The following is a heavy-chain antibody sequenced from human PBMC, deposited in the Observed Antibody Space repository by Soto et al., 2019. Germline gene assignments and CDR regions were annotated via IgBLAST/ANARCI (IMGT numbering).Heavy chain of an antibody. CDR1: GGTFSSYA. J-gene: IGHJ6*02. CDR3: FSGYWISTSCYGVQHTCGMDV. Sequence: QVQLVQSGAEVKKPGSSVKVSCKASGGTFSSYAISWVRQAPGQGLEWMGGIIPIFGTANYAQKFQGRVTITADEHASTAYMAVSSMSSEDTAVYYCFSGYWISTSCYGVQHTCGMDVWGQGTTVTVSS. D-gene: IGHD2-2*01. V-gene: IGHV1-69*12. CDR2: IIPIFGTA.